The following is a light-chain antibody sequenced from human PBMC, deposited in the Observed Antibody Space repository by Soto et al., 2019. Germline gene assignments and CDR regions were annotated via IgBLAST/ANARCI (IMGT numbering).Light chain of an antibody. Sequence: QSVLTQPASVSGSPGQSITISCAGTSSDVGSYNFVSWYQQHPGKAPKLMIYEVNKRPSGVSNRFSGSKSGNTASLTISGRQPADEGAYYCCSYEGSSPVVVLGGGTKLTVL. V-gene: IGLV2-23*02. CDR1: SSDVGSYNF. J-gene: IGLJ2*01. CDR3: CSYEGSSPVVV. CDR2: EVN.